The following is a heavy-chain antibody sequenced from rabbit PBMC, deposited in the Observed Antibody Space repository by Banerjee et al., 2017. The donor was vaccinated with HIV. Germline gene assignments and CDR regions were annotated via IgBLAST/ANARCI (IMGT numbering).Heavy chain of an antibody. D-gene: IGHD4-1*01. CDR2: IYTGHGGS. V-gene: IGHV1S40*01. J-gene: IGHJ3*01. Sequence: QQLVESGGGLVKPGASLTLTCKASGFSFSSGYDMCWVRQAPGKGLEWIACIYTGHGGSFYASWVNGRFTISLDNAQNTVTLQMTSLTAADTATYFCARDLAGVIGWNFGLWGQGTLVTVS. CDR3: ARDLAGVIGWNFGL. CDR1: GFSFSSGYD.